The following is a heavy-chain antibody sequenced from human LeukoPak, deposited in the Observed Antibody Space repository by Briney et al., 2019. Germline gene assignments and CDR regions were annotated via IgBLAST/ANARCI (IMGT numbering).Heavy chain of an antibody. D-gene: IGHD3-10*01. CDR1: GFTFSNNW. Sequence: GGSLRLSCAASGFTFSNNWVTWVRQAPGKGLEWVASVKKDASEKYYVDSVKGRFTISRDNAKNSLYLQMNSLRVEDTAVYYCATDLELITRAFDYWGQGTLVTVSS. J-gene: IGHJ4*02. V-gene: IGHV3-7*03. CDR3: ATDLELITRAFDY. CDR2: VKKDASEK.